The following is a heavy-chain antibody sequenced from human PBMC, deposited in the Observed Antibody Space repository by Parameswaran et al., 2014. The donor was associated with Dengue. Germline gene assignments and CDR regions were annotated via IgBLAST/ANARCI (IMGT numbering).Heavy chain of an antibody. V-gene: IGHV1-2*02. J-gene: IGHJ4*01. Sequence: WVRQAPGQGLEWMGWINPNNGGTNYAQKFQGRVTMTRDTSISTAYMELSRLRSDDTAVYYCARDRWFGDLPAFDYWGQEPWSPSPQ. D-gene: IGHD3-10*01. CDR3: ARDRWFGDLPAFDY. CDR2: INPNNGGT.